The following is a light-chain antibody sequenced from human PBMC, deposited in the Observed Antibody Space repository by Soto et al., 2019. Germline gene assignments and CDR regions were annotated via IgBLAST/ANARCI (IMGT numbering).Light chain of an antibody. Sequence: EIQLTHSPSFLSASVGDRVTITCRASQGISSYLAWYQQKPGKAPKLLIYAASTLQSGVPSRFSGSGSGTEFTLTISSLQPDDFATYYCQQYNSYSPPWTFGQGTKVDIK. CDR1: QGISSY. J-gene: IGKJ1*01. CDR3: QQYNSYSPPWT. CDR2: AAS. V-gene: IGKV1-9*01.